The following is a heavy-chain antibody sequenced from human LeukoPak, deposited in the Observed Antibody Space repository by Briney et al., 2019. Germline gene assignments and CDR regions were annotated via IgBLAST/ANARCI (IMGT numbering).Heavy chain of an antibody. D-gene: IGHD5-18*01. CDR3: ARGYSYGHDAFDI. V-gene: IGHV3-33*01. J-gene: IGHJ3*02. CDR1: GFTFSSYG. CDR2: IWYDGSNK. Sequence: GGSLRLSCAASGFTFSSYGMHWVRQAPGKGREGGAVIWYDGSNKYYADSVKGRFTISRDNSKNTLYLQMNSLRAEDTAVYYCARGYSYGHDAFDIWGQGTMVTVSS.